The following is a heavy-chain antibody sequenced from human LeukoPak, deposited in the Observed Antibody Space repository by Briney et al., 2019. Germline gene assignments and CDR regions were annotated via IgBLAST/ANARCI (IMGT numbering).Heavy chain of an antibody. D-gene: IGHD2-8*01. V-gene: IGHV3-21*01. CDR2: ISSSSSYI. Sequence: GGSLRLSCEASGLTFNTYTMNWIRQAPGKGLEWVSSISSSSSYIYYADSVKGRFTISRDNAKNSLYLQMNSLRAEDTAVYYCARDASNSLLTKGYFQHWGQGTLVTVSS. J-gene: IGHJ1*01. CDR1: GLTFNTYT. CDR3: ARDASNSLLTKGYFQH.